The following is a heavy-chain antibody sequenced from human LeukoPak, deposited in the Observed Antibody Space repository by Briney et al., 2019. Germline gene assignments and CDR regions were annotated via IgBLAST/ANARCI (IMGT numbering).Heavy chain of an antibody. Sequence: GEPLKISCKGSGSRFTSYWIGWVRQMPGKGLEGRGIIYPGESDTRYSPSFQGQVTISADKSISTAYLQWSSLKASDTAMYYCARPILPGIAAAAHLNWGQGTLVTVSS. CDR3: ARPILPGIAAAAHLN. J-gene: IGHJ4*02. CDR1: GSRFTSYW. D-gene: IGHD6-13*01. V-gene: IGHV5-51*01. CDR2: IYPGESDT.